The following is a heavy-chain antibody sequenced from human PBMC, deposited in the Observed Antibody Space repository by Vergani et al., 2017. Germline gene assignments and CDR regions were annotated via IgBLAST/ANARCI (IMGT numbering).Heavy chain of an antibody. D-gene: IGHD6-13*01. J-gene: IGHJ2*01. Sequence: EVQLVESGGGLVQPGRSLRLSCAASGFTFDDYAMHSVRQAPGKGLVWVSGINWNSDSIAYADSVKGRFTISRDNAKNSLYLQMNSLRAVDTALYYCVKDIAASGNYWYFDLWGRGTLVTVSS. V-gene: IGHV3-9*01. CDR3: VKDIAASGNYWYFDL. CDR2: INWNSDSI. CDR1: GFTFDDYA.